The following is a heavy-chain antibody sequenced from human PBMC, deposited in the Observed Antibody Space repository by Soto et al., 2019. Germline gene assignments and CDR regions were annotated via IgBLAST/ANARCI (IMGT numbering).Heavy chain of an antibody. D-gene: IGHD1-1*01. V-gene: IGHV3-23*01. CDR2: ISGSGGST. Sequence: EVQLLESGGGLVQPGGSLRLSCAASGFTFSSYAMSWVRQAPGKGLEWVSAISGSGGSTYYADSVKGRFTISRVNSKNTLYLQMNSLRAEDTAVYYCAKVGKAALLELYYFDYWGQGTLVTVSS. CDR1: GFTFSSYA. CDR3: AKVGKAALLELYYFDY. J-gene: IGHJ4*02.